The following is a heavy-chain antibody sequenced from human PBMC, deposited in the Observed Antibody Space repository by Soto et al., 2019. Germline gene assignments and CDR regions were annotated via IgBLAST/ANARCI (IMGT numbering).Heavy chain of an antibody. D-gene: IGHD3-10*01. Sequence: GGSLRLSCAASGFTFSSYSMNWVRQAPGKGLEWVSSISSSSSYIYYADSVKGRFTISRDNSKNTLYLQMNSLRAEDTAVYYCARAAARGYFDYWGQGTLVTVSS. CDR2: ISSSSSYI. J-gene: IGHJ4*02. V-gene: IGHV3-21*01. CDR3: ARAAARGYFDY. CDR1: GFTFSSYS.